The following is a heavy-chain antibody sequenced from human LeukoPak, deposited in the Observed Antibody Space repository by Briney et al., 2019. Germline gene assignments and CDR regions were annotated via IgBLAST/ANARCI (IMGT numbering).Heavy chain of an antibody. CDR2: IYPRDSDT. CDR1: GYGFTNYW. J-gene: IGHJ4*02. Sequence: GESLKISCKGSGYGFTNYWIGWVRQMSGKGLEWMGIIYPRDSDTRYSPSFQGQVTISADKSISTAYLQWSSLKASGTAMYYCARATVALGGYCFDYWGQGTLVTVSS. D-gene: IGHD4-23*01. CDR3: ARATVALGGYCFDY. V-gene: IGHV5-51*01.